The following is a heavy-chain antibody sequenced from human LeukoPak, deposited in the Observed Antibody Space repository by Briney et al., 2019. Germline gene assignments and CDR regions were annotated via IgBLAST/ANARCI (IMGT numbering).Heavy chain of an antibody. J-gene: IGHJ4*02. D-gene: IGHD6-13*01. CDR1: GFTFSSYW. CDR2: IKQDGSEK. V-gene: IGHV3-7*01. Sequence: GGSLRLSCAASGFTFSSYWMSWVRQAPGKGLEWVANIKQDGSEKYYVDSVKGRFTISRDNAKNSLYLQMNSLRAEDTAVYYCARTHRSSWYGGDNFDYWGQGTLVTVSS. CDR3: ARTHRSSWYGGDNFDY.